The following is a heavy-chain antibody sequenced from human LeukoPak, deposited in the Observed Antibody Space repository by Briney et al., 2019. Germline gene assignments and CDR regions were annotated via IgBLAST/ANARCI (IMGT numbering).Heavy chain of an antibody. D-gene: IGHD5-12*01. V-gene: IGHV3-30*04. CDR1: GFTLSSYA. CDR2: ISHDGSNK. CDR3: AKGYSGYDSTLDY. Sequence: GGSLRLSCAASGFTLSSYAMHWVRQAPGKGLEWVAVISHDGSNKYYADSVKGRFTLSRDNSKSALYLEMNSLRPEDTALYYCAKGYSGYDSTLDYWGQGTLVIVSS. J-gene: IGHJ4*02.